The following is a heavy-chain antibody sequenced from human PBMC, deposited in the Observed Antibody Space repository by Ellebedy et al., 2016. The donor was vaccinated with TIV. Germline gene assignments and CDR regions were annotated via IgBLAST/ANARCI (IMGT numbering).Heavy chain of an antibody. Sequence: ASVKVSXXASGYTFTSYGISWVRQAPGQGLEWMGWISAYNGNTNYAQKLQGRVTMTTDTSTSTAYMELRSLRPDDTAVYYCARGSRSYRGTIFHHYYYYGMDVWGQGTTVTVSS. CDR3: ARGSRSYRGTIFHHYYYYGMDV. CDR1: GYTFTSYG. CDR2: ISAYNGNT. D-gene: IGHD3-3*01. V-gene: IGHV1-18*01. J-gene: IGHJ6*02.